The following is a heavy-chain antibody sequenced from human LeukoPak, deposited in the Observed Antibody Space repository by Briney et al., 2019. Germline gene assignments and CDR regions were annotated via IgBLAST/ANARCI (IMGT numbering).Heavy chain of an antibody. Sequence: ASVKVXXXXXXYXXXSXGISWVRQAPGQGLEWMGWISAYNGNTNYAQKLQGRVTMTTDTSTSTAYMELRSLRSDDTAVYYCARDIGGGSYYVDFDYWGRGTLVTVSS. CDR1: XYXXXSXG. J-gene: IGHJ4*02. D-gene: IGHD1-26*01. CDR3: ARDIGGGSYYVDFDY. CDR2: ISAYNGNT. V-gene: IGHV1-18*01.